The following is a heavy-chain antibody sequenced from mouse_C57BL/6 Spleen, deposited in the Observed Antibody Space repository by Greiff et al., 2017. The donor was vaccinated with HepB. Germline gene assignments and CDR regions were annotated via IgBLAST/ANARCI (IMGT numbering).Heavy chain of an antibody. J-gene: IGHJ2*01. D-gene: IGHD1-1*01. V-gene: IGHV7-3*01. Sequence: EVKLVESGGGLVQPGGSLSLSCAASGFTFTDYYMSWVRQPPGKALEWLGFIRNKANGYTTEYSASVKGRFTISRDNSQSILYLQMNALRAEDSATYYCARSLTVVATFDYWGQGTTLTVSS. CDR3: ARSLTVVATFDY. CDR2: IRNKANGYTT. CDR1: GFTFTDYY.